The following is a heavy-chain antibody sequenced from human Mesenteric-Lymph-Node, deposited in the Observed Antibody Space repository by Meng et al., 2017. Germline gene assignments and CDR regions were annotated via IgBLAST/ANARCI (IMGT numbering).Heavy chain of an antibody. CDR1: GFTFSSYS. Sequence: EVQLVESGGGLVKPGGSLRLSCAASGFTFSSYSMNWVRQAPGKGREWVSSISSSSSYIYYADSVKGRFTISRDNAKNSLYLQMNSLRAEDTALYYCARDPGGEAAIGLWGRGTLVTVSS. CDR3: ARDPGGEAAIGL. J-gene: IGHJ2*01. CDR2: ISSSSSYI. V-gene: IGHV3-21*01. D-gene: IGHD2-2*01.